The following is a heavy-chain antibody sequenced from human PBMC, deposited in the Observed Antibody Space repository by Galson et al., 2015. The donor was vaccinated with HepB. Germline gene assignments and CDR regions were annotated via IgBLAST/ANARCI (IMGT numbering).Heavy chain of an antibody. CDR2: INPSGGST. CDR3: ARGVLLWDGPDY. J-gene: IGHJ4*02. Sequence: SVKVSCKASGYKFTSYYMHWVRQAPGQGLEWMGIINPSGGSTDYAQKFRGRFTMTRDTSTSTVFMELSSLRSEDTDVYHCARGVLLWDGPDYWGQGTLVTVSS. CDR1: GYKFTSYY. D-gene: IGHD3-10*01. V-gene: IGHV1-46*01.